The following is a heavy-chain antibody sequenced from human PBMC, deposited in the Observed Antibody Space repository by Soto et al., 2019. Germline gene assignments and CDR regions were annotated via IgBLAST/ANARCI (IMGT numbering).Heavy chain of an antibody. CDR2: IAYGGNT. CDR3: ARKAINSDY. J-gene: IGHJ4*02. V-gene: IGHV4-59*01. D-gene: IGHD3-9*01. CDR1: GGSISNYC. Sequence: KTSETRSRTWIVSGGSISNYCWSWSRQPPGKGLEWIGYIAYGGNTNYNPSLKSRVTISVDTSKNQFSLKLSSVTAADTAVYYCARKAINSDYWGQGTLVTVSS.